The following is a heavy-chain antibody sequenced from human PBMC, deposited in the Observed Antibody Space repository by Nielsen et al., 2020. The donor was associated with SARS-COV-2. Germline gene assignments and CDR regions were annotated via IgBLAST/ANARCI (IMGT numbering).Heavy chain of an antibody. CDR2: IKSKTDGGTT. V-gene: IGHV3-15*01. CDR1: GFTFSNAW. Sequence: GESLKISCAASGFTFSNAWMSWVRQAPGKGLEWVGRIKSKTDGGTTDYAAPVKGRFTISRDDSKNTLYLQMNSLKTEDTAVYYCARFVYYGSGSFDYWGQGTLVTVSS. D-gene: IGHD3-10*01. CDR3: ARFVYYGSGSFDY. J-gene: IGHJ4*02.